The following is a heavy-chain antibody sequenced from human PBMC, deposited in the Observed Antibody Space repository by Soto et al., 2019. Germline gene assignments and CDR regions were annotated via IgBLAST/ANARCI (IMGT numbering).Heavy chain of an antibody. CDR3: ARDVVLAPGTHYYYGMDV. V-gene: IGHV4-34*01. Sequence: SETLSLTCAVYGGSFSGYYWSWIRQPPGKGLEWIGEINHSGSTNYNPSLKSRVTISVDTSKNQFSLKLSSVTAADTAVYYCARDVVLAPGTHYYYGMDVWGQGTTVTVSS. CDR2: INHSGST. J-gene: IGHJ6*02. D-gene: IGHD1-1*01. CDR1: GGSFSGYY.